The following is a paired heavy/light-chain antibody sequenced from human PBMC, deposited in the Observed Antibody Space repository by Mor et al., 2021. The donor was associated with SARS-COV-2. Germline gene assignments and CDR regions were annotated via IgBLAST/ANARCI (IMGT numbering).Heavy chain of an antibody. CDR2: LYTSDNT. CDR3: ARVGCAYRYGYWSEDYSFYGMDV. CDR1: GFTVSSNC. J-gene: IGHJ6*02. V-gene: IGHV3-53*01. Sequence: EVQLVESGGGLIQPGGSLRLSCAASGFTVSSNCMSWVRQAPGKGLEWVSVLYTSDNTHYADSVKGRFTISRDNSRNTLYLQMNSLRAEDTAIYYCARVGCAYRYGYWSEDYSFYGMDVWGQGTTVTVSS. D-gene: IGHD5-18*01.
Light chain of an antibody. Sequence: EIVLTQSPGTLSLSPGERATLSCRASQSVSSNYLAWFQQKPGQAPRLLIYGASSRATGIPDRFSGSGSGTDFTLTISRLEPEDFAVYYCQQYGSSLWTFGQGTKVEIK. CDR1: QSVSSNY. V-gene: IGKV3-20*01. CDR2: GAS. CDR3: QQYGSSLWT. J-gene: IGKJ1*01.